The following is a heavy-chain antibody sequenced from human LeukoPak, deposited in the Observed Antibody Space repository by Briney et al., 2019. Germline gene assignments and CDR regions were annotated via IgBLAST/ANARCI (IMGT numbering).Heavy chain of an antibody. J-gene: IGHJ4*02. CDR1: GFTFSSYS. V-gene: IGHV3-21*01. Sequence: GGSLRLSCAASGFTFSSYSMNWVRQAPGKGLEWVSSISSSSSYIYYADSVKGRFTISRDNAKNSLYLQMNSLRAEDTAVYYCARDRNPYGSGSYYNFPLPLFDYWGQGTLVTVSS. CDR2: ISSSSSYI. CDR3: ARDRNPYGSGSYYNFPLPLFDY. D-gene: IGHD3-10*01.